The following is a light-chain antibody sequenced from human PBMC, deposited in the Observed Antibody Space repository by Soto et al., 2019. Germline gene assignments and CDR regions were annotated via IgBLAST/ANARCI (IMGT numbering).Light chain of an antibody. J-gene: IGLJ2*01. CDR2: DVS. CDR3: SSYTCSSTLHVV. V-gene: IGLV2-14*01. CDR1: SSDVGGYNY. Sequence: QSALTQPASVSGSPGQSITISCTGTSSDVGGYNYVSWYQQHPGKAPKLMIYDVSNRPSGVSNRFSGSKSGNTASLTISGLQAEDEADYYCSSYTCSSTLHVVFGGGTKVTVL.